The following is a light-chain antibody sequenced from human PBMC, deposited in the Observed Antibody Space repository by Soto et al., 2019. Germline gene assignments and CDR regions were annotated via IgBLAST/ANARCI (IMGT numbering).Light chain of an antibody. V-gene: IGKV1-5*01. CDR3: HQYNSYPCT. CDR2: DAS. Sequence: DIQMTQSPSTLSASVGDRVTITCRASQSISSWVAWYQQKPGKAPTLLIYDASSLESGVPSRFSGSGSETEFALTCRSLLPDDSATYDCHQYNSYPCTFGQGTKLEIK. J-gene: IGKJ2*02. CDR1: QSISSW.